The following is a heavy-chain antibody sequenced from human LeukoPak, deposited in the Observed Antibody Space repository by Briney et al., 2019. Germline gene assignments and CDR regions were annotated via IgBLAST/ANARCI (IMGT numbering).Heavy chain of an antibody. V-gene: IGHV4-59*01. CDR1: GGSFSGFY. J-gene: IGHJ6*03. CDR2: IYYSGST. D-gene: IGHD2-2*01. Sequence: SETLSLTCAVYGGSFSGFYWSWIRQPPGKGLEWIGYIYYSGSTNYNPSLRSRVTISVDTSKNQFSLKLSSVTAADTAVYYCARALKYQLLEVYYYYMDVWGKGTTVTVSS. CDR3: ARALKYQLLEVYYYYMDV.